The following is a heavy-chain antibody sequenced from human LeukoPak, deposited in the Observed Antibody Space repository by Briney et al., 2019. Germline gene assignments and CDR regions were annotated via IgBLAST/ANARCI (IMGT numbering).Heavy chain of an antibody. CDR2: ISYDDGAT. Sequence: GGSLRLSCAASGFTFAPYAMTWVRQAPGKGLGWVSAISYDDGATNYADSVRGRFTISRDNAKNTLYLQVNSVRAGDTAVYYCARAGYSSPCYSRYFDLWGRGTLVTVSS. J-gene: IGHJ2*01. CDR1: GFTFAPYA. CDR3: ARAGYSSPCYSRYFDL. V-gene: IGHV3-23*01. D-gene: IGHD2-15*01.